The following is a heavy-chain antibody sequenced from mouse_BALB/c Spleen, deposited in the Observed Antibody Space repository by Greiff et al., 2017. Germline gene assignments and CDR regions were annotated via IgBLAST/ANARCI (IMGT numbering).Heavy chain of an antibody. V-gene: IGHV5-4*02. CDR1: GFTFSDYY. D-gene: IGHD2-14*01. Sequence: EVQLVESGGGLVKPGGSLKLSCAASGFTFSDYYMYWVRQTPEKRLEWVATISDGGSYTYYPDSVKGRFTISRDNAKNNLYLQMSSLKSEDTAMYYCARRVNRYDAMDYWGQGTSVTVSS. CDR3: ARRVNRYDAMDY. J-gene: IGHJ4*01. CDR2: ISDGGSYT.